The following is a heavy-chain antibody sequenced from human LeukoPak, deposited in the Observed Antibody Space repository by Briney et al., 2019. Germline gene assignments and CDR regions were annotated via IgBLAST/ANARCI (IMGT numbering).Heavy chain of an antibody. J-gene: IGHJ5*02. CDR3: ARVHTSSYAADL. CDR1: GFTFSTYS. Sequence: PGGSLRLSCAVSGFTFSTYSIDWVRQAPGKGLEWISYISSSSSTIDFADSVKGQFTISRNNARNSVYLQMNSLRAEDTAVYNCARVHTSSYAADLWGQGTLVTVSS. CDR2: ISSSSSTI. V-gene: IGHV3-48*04. D-gene: IGHD3-22*01.